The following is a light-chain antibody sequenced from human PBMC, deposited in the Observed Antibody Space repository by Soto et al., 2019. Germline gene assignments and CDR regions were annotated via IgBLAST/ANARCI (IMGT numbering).Light chain of an antibody. CDR1: SSDVGGYNY. CDR2: DVS. Sequence: QSALTQPASVSGSPGQSITISCTGSSSDVGGYNYVSWYQQHHPGKAPKLMIYDVSNRPSGVSNRFSGSKSGNTASLTISGLQAEDEADYYCSSYATGSTVVFGGGTEVTVL. CDR3: SSYATGSTVV. V-gene: IGLV2-14*03. J-gene: IGLJ2*01.